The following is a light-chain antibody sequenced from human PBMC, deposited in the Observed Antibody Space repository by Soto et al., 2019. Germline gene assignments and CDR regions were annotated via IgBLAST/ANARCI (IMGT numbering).Light chain of an antibody. Sequence: QSVLTQPASVSGSPGQSITISCTGTSSDIGRYNFVSWYQQHPGKAPKLLVYEVTNRPSGVSNRFSGSKSGNTASLTIFGLQTEDEADYYCSLYTSGTTFVVFGTGTKLTVL. CDR3: SLYTSGTTFVV. V-gene: IGLV2-14*01. CDR2: EVT. J-gene: IGLJ1*01. CDR1: SSDIGRYNF.